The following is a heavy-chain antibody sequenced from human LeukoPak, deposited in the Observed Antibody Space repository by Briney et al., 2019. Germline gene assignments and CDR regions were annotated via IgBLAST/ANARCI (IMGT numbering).Heavy chain of an antibody. CDR1: GGSISSYY. J-gene: IGHJ4*02. Sequence: KPSETLSLTCTVSGGSISSYYWSWIRQPPGKGLEWIGYIYYSGSTNYNPSLKSRVTISADTSKNQFSLKLSSVTAADTAVYYCARVHSSSWYIDYCGQGTLVTVSS. CDR2: IYYSGST. V-gene: IGHV4-59*08. D-gene: IGHD6-13*01. CDR3: ARVHSSSWYIDY.